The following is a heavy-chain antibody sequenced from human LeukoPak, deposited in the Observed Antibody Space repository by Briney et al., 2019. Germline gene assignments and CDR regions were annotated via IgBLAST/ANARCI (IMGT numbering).Heavy chain of an antibody. CDR2: ISYDGSNK. Sequence: QPGGSLRLSCAASGFTFSSYAMHWVRQAPGKGLEWVAVISYDGSNKYYADSVKGRFTISRDNSKNTLYLQMNSLRAEDTAVYYCARVGGSGSYDELRAFDIWGQGTMVTVSS. CDR3: ARVGGSGSYDELRAFDI. J-gene: IGHJ3*02. D-gene: IGHD3-10*01. CDR1: GFTFSSYA. V-gene: IGHV3-30-3*01.